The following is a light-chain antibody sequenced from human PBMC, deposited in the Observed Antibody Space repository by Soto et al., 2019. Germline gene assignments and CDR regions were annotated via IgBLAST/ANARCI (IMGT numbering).Light chain of an antibody. CDR2: DNN. V-gene: IGLV1-51*01. CDR3: ATWDYSLTGEV. CDR1: SSNIGNNY. J-gene: IGLJ2*01. Sequence: QSVLTQPPSVSEAPGQKVTISCSGSSSNIGNNYVSWYQQLPGTAPKLLIYDNNKRPSGIPDRFSGSKSGTSGTLDITGLQTGDEADYYCATWDYSLTGEVFGGGTKVTGL.